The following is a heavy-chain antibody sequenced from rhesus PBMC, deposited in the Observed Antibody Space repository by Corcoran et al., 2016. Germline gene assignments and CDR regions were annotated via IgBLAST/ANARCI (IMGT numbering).Heavy chain of an antibody. D-gene: IGHD2-39*01. Sequence: QVQLQESGPGLVKPSETLSLTCAVSGGSVSSNYWSWIRQSPGKGLEWIGRISGSGGGADNNPSLKRRVTLSTETSKNQFSLRLTSVTAADTALYFCATLVGVPGSLDVWGRGVLVTVSS. J-gene: IGHJ5-2*02. CDR1: GGSVSSNY. CDR2: ISGSGGGA. CDR3: ATLVGVPGSLDV. V-gene: IGHV4-173*01.